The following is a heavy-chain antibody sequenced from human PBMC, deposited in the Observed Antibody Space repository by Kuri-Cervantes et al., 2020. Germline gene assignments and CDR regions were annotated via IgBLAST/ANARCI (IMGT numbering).Heavy chain of an antibody. CDR1: GFTFSSYA. CDR2: INWNGGST. D-gene: IGHD3-10*01. Sequence: GGSLRLSCAASGFTFSSYAMSWVRQAPGKGLEWVSGINWNGGSTGYADSVKGRFTISRDNAKNSLYLQMNSLRAEDTAVYYCARDPLFILLLWFGELSKDYWGQGTLVTVSS. CDR3: ARDPLFILLLWFGELSKDY. J-gene: IGHJ4*02. V-gene: IGHV3-20*04.